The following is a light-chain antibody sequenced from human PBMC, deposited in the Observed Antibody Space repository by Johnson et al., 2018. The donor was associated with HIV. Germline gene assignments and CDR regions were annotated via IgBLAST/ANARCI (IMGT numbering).Light chain of an antibody. CDR2: DNN. CDR1: SSNIGNNY. Sequence: QSVLTQPPSVSAAPGQKVTISCSGSSSNIGNNYVSWYQQLPGTAPKLLIYDNNKRPSGIPDRFSGSKSGTSATLGITGLQTGDEADYYCGTWDNSLGVFYVFGTGTMVTVL. V-gene: IGLV1-51*01. CDR3: GTWDNSLGVFYV. J-gene: IGLJ1*01.